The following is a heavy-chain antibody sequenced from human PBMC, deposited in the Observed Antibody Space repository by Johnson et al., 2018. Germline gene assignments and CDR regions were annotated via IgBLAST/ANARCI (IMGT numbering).Heavy chain of an antibody. D-gene: IGHD1-7*01. CDR3: AKDGKRGINGTQINFYFYYRAV. J-gene: IGHJ6*03. V-gene: IGHV3-7*01. CDR2: IKQDGSEK. CDR1: GFTFSSYW. Sequence: EVQLVESGGGLVQPGGSLRLSCAASGFTFSSYWMHWVRQAPGKGLEWVANIKQDGSEKYCVDSVKGRFTISRDNAKNSLYLQMTRLRAGETAVYYCAKDGKRGINGTQINFYFYYRAVWGKGTTVTGAS.